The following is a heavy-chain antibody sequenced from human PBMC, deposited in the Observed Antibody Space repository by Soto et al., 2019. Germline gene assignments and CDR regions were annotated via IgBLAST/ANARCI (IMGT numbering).Heavy chain of an antibody. D-gene: IGHD6-13*01. CDR1: GFSLSNARMG. J-gene: IGHJ6*02. CDR2: IFSNDEK. CDR3: ARIPRYSSSWYGMDV. V-gene: IGHV2-26*01. Sequence: QVTLKESGPVLVKPTETLTLTCTVSGFSLSNARMGVSWIRQPPGKALEWLAHIFSNDEKSYSPSLKSRLTISKDTAKSQVVRTMTNMDPVDTATYYCARIPRYSSSWYGMDVWGQGTTVTVSS.